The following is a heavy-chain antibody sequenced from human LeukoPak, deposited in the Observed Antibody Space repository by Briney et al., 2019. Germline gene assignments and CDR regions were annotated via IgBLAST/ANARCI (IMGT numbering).Heavy chain of an antibody. Sequence: SETLSLTCAVYGGSFSGYYWSWIRQPPGKGLECMGEINHSGSTNYNPSLKSRVTISVDTSQNQFSLKLSSVTAADTAVYYCARGPMYSGWYERLLNYWGQGTLVTVSS. CDR3: ARGPMYSGWYERLLNY. V-gene: IGHV4-34*01. CDR2: INHSGST. CDR1: GGSFSGYY. D-gene: IGHD6-19*01. J-gene: IGHJ4*02.